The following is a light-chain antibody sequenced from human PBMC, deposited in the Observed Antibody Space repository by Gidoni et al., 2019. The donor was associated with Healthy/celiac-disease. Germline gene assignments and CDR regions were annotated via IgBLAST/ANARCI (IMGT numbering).Light chain of an antibody. CDR3: QQYGSPTWT. J-gene: IGKJ1*01. V-gene: IGKV3-20*01. Sequence: EIVLTQSPGTLSLSPGERATLSCRASQRVSSSYLAWYQQKPGQAPRLLIYGASSRATGIPERFSGSGSGTDFTLTISRLEPEDFAVYYCQQYGSPTWTFGQGTKVEIK. CDR1: QRVSSSY. CDR2: GAS.